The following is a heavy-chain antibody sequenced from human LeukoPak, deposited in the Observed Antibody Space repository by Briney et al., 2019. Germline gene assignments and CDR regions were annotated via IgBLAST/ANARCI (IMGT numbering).Heavy chain of an antibody. CDR2: LSYHGSNK. Sequence: GGSLRLSCAASGFTFSNAWMSWVRQAPGKGLEWVAVLSYHGSNKHYADSVKGRFIISRDNSKSTLYLQMNSLTTEDTAVYYCARGLPPNYYYYMDVWGKGTTVTISS. J-gene: IGHJ6*03. CDR1: GFTFSNAW. V-gene: IGHV3-30*03. CDR3: ARGLPPNYYYYMDV.